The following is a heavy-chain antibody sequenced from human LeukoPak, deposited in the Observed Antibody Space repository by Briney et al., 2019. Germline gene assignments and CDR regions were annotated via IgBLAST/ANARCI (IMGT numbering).Heavy chain of an antibody. CDR1: GFTFSSYA. CDR2: ISAGGSSK. CDR3: AKVRTAAPDDAFDI. D-gene: IGHD6-13*01. J-gene: IGHJ3*02. Sequence: GGSLRLSCAASGFTFSSYAMTWVRQSPGKGLGWVSGISAGGSSKYYADSVKGRFTISRDNSKNTVDLQLNSLRAEDMAVYCCAKVRTAAPDDAFDIWGQGTMVSVSS. V-gene: IGHV3-23*01.